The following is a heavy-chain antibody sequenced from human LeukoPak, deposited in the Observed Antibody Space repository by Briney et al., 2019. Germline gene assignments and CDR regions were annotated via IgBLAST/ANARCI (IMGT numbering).Heavy chain of an antibody. D-gene: IGHD3-3*01. V-gene: IGHV4-59*01. Sequence: PSETLSLTCTVSGGSISSYYWSWIRQPPGKGLEWIGYIYYSGSTNYNPSLKSRVTISVDTSKNQFSLKLSSVTAADTAVYYCARQLVEYYDFWSGQENAFDIWGQGTMVTVSS. CDR1: GGSISSYY. J-gene: IGHJ3*02. CDR3: ARQLVEYYDFWSGQENAFDI. CDR2: IYYSGST.